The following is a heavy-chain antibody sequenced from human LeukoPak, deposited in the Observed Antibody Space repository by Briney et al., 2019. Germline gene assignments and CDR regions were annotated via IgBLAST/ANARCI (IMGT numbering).Heavy chain of an antibody. J-gene: IGHJ6*02. Sequence: PETLSLTCTVSGGSISSSSYYWGWIRQPPGKGLEWIGSIYYSGSTYYNPSLKSRVTISVDTSKNQFSLKLSSVTAADTAVYYCASEGYYDSSGYYDLPSYYYGMDVWGQGTTVTVSS. D-gene: IGHD3-22*01. CDR1: GGSISSSSYY. CDR2: IYYSGST. V-gene: IGHV4-39*01. CDR3: ASEGYYDSSGYYDLPSYYYGMDV.